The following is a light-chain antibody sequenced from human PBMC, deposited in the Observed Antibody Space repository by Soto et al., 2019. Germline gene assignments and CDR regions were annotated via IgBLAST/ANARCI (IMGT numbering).Light chain of an antibody. V-gene: IGKV3-15*01. Sequence: EIVMTQSPATLSVSPGERATLSCRASQSVSSNLAWYQQKPGQAPRLLIYGASTRATGIPARFSGSGSGTEFTLTSSRLQSEDFAVYYCQQYNNWPPCTFGQGTKVEIK. J-gene: IGKJ1*01. CDR3: QQYNNWPPCT. CDR2: GAS. CDR1: QSVSSN.